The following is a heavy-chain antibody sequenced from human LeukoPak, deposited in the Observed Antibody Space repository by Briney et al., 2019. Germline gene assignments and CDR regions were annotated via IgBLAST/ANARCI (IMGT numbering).Heavy chain of an antibody. Sequence: GGSLRLSCAASAFTLSSYWMSWVRQAPGKGLEWVSVIGGSGGNTNYADSVRGRFTISRDNSKNTLYLQMNSLRAEDTAVYYCAQWHTVDYWGQGTLVTVSS. J-gene: IGHJ4*02. CDR1: AFTLSSYW. D-gene: IGHD2-8*01. CDR3: AQWHTVDY. CDR2: IGGSGGNT. V-gene: IGHV3-23*01.